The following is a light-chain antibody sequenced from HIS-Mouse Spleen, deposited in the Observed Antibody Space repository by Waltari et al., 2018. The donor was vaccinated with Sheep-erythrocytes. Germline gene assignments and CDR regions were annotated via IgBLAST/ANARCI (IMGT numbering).Light chain of an antibody. V-gene: IGLV1-40*01. CDR1: SSNIGAGYD. Sequence: QSVLTQPPSVSGAPGQRVTISCTGSSSNIGAGYDVHCYQPLPGTAPKLLIHGNSTRPSRVPDRCSGSKSGTSASLAITGLQAEDEADYYCQSYDSSLSGWVFGGGTKLTVL. CDR2: GNS. J-gene: IGLJ3*02. CDR3: QSYDSSLSGWV.